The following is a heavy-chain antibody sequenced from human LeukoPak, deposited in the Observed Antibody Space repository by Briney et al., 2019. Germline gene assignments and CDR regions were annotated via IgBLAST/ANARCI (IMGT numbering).Heavy chain of an antibody. CDR2: VNQDGSEN. CDR1: GFTFSSYW. Sequence: PGGSLRLSCVGSGFTFSSYWRRWVRQGPGKELEWVANVNQDGSENYYVDSVKGRFTISRDNAKNSMYLQMNSRRAEDTAVYYCARDRGGYCSRHTCAHPIHYWGQGILVTVSS. J-gene: IGHJ4*02. D-gene: IGHD2-15*01. V-gene: IGHV3-7*01. CDR3: ARDRGGYCSRHTCAHPIHY.